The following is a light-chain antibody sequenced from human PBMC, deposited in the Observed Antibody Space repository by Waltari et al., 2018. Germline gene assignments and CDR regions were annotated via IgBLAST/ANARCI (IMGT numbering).Light chain of an antibody. V-gene: IGKV3-15*01. CDR3: QQYNDWPWT. J-gene: IGKJ1*01. CDR1: QSVGSA. Sequence: EILMTQSPATLSVSPGERGTLSCRASQSVGSAVAWYQQKPGQAPRLLISGASIRATGIPVRFSGSGSGTEFTLTISSPQSEDFAVYFCQQYNDWPWTFGQGT. CDR2: GAS.